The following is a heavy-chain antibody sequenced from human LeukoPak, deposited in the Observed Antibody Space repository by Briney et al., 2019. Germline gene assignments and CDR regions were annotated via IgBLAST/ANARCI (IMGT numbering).Heavy chain of an antibody. CDR1: GFTFSSYS. J-gene: IGHJ4*02. CDR2: ISSSSSYI. V-gene: IGHV3-21*01. CDR3: ARDISIDY. Sequence: PGGTLRLSCAAYGFTFSSYSMNWVRQAQGKGLEWVSSISSSSSYIYYADSVKGRFTISRDNAKNSLYLQMNSLRAEDTAVYYCARDISIDYWGQGTLVTVSS.